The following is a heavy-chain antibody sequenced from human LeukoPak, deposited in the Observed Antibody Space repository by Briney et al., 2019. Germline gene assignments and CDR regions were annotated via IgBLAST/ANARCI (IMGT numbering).Heavy chain of an antibody. CDR2: INHSGST. V-gene: IGHV4-34*01. CDR3: ARRYCSSTSCYMEFDY. Sequence: PSETLSLTCAVYGGSFSGYYWSWIRQPPGKGLEWIGEINHSGSTNYDPSLKSRVTISVDTSKNQFSLKLSSVTAADTVVYYCARRYCSSTSCYMEFDYWGQGTLVTVSS. D-gene: IGHD2-2*02. CDR1: GGSFSGYY. J-gene: IGHJ4*02.